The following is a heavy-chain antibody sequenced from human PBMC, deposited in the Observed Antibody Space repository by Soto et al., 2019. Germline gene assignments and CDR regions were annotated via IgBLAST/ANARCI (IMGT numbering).Heavy chain of an antibody. J-gene: IGHJ4*02. CDR2: ISYDGSNK. V-gene: IGHV3-30*18. CDR3: AKEDPVAGTPTY. Sequence: QVQLVESGGGVVQPGRSLRLSCAASGFTFSSYGMHWVRQAPGKGLEWVAVISYDGSNKYYADSVKGRFTISRDNSKNTLYLQMNSLRAEGTAVYYCAKEDPVAGTPTYWGQGTLVTVSS. D-gene: IGHD6-19*01. CDR1: GFTFSSYG.